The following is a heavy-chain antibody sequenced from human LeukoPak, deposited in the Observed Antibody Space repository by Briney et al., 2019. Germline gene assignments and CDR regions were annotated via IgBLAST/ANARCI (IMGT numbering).Heavy chain of an antibody. V-gene: IGHV4-59*01. D-gene: IGHD6-6*01. CDR2: IYYSGST. Sequence: SETLSLTCTVSGGSISSYYWSWIRQPPGKGLEWIGYIYYSGSTNYNPSLKRRVTISVDTSKNQFSLKLSSVTAADTAVYYCARVEYSSSFDYWGQGTLVTVSS. CDR3: ARVEYSSSFDY. CDR1: GGSISSYY. J-gene: IGHJ4*02.